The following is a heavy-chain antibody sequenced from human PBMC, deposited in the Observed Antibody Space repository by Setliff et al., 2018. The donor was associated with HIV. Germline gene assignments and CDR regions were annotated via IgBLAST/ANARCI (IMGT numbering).Heavy chain of an antibody. Sequence: GGSLRLSCAASGFTFSSSWMSWVRQAPGKGLEWVANIGKDGSDTFYVESVKGRFAISRDNANGSLYLQMNNLRGDDTAMYYCARDLTISRGAWYDAHDIWGRGTMVTVSS. CDR2: IGKDGSDT. CDR3: ARDLTISRGAWYDAHDI. V-gene: IGHV3-7*03. CDR1: GFTFSSSW. D-gene: IGHD6-19*01. J-gene: IGHJ3*02.